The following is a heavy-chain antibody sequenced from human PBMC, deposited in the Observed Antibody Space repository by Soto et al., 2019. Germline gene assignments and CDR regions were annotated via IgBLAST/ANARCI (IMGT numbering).Heavy chain of an antibody. CDR3: AREGYSSGYYYYYGMDV. CDR1: GGSISSYY. Sequence: QVQLQESGPGLVKPSETLSLTCTVSGGSISSYYWSWIRQPPGKGLEWIGYIYYSGSTNYNPSLKSRVTISGDTSKNQFSLKLSSVTAADTAVYYCAREGYSSGYYYYYGMDVWGQGTTVTVSS. CDR2: IYYSGST. V-gene: IGHV4-59*01. J-gene: IGHJ6*02. D-gene: IGHD3-22*01.